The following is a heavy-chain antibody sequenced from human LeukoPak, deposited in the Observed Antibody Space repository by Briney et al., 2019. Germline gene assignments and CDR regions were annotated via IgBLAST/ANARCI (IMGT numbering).Heavy chain of an antibody. CDR1: GFTFSSYS. J-gene: IGHJ6*03. Sequence: PGGSLRLSCAASGFTFSSYSMNWVRQAPGKGLEWVSSISSSSYIYYADSVKGRFTISRDNAKNSLYLQMNSLRAEDTAVYYCARDLEYSGYEYKGDMDVWGKGTTVTVSS. V-gene: IGHV3-21*01. D-gene: IGHD5-12*01. CDR3: ARDLEYSGYEYKGDMDV. CDR2: ISSSSYI.